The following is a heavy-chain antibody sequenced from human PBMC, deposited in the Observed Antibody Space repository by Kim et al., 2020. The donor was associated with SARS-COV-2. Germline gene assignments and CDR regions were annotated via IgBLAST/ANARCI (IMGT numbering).Heavy chain of an antibody. Sequence: GGSLRLSCAASGFTFSSYAMSWVRQAPGKGLEWVSAISGSGGSTYYADSVKGRFTISRDNSKNTLYLQMNSLRAEDTAVYYCAKDEFPVRYFDWLHFDYWGQGTLVTVSS. V-gene: IGHV3-23*01. CDR2: ISGSGGST. CDR1: GFTFSSYA. J-gene: IGHJ4*02. CDR3: AKDEFPVRYFDWLHFDY. D-gene: IGHD3-9*01.